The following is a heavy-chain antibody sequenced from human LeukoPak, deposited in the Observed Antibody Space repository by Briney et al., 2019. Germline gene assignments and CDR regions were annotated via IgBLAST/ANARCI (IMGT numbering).Heavy chain of an antibody. CDR3: ARVGWPYNWFDP. V-gene: IGHV1-69*13. CDR2: IIPIFGTA. J-gene: IGHJ5*02. D-gene: IGHD6-19*01. Sequence: ASVKVSCKASGGTFSSYAISWVRQAPGQGLEWMGGIIPIFGTANYAQKFQGRVTITADESTSTAYMELSSLRSEDTAVYYCARVGWPYNWFDPWGQGTLVTVSS. CDR1: GGTFSSYA.